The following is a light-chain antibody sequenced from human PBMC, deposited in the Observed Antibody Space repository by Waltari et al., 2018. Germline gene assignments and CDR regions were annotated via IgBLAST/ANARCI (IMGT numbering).Light chain of an antibody. V-gene: IGKV1-39*01. J-gene: IGKJ1*01. CDR3: QQSNSYPWT. CDR2: VAS. CDR1: QSIDTY. Sequence: DIQMTQSPSSLSASVGDSVIITCQASQSIDTYLHWYQQKPVKAPKLLIYVASSLQTAIPTRLSGSGSGTDFTLTISSLQPEDFATYYCQQSNSYPWTFGEGSRVDI.